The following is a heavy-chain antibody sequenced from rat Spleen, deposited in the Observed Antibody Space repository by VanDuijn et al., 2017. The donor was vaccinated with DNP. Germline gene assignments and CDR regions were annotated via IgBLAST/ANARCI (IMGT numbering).Heavy chain of an antibody. CDR2: VNTGGGNT. D-gene: IGHD1-1*01. CDR3: ARAGVQWYYFDY. J-gene: IGHJ2*01. Sequence: EVQLVESGGGLLQPGRSLKLSCAVSGFTFSNYDMAWVRQAPSRGLEWVASVNTGGGNTYYRDSVKGRFTISRDNAKSTLYLQMDSLRSEETATYYCARAGVQWYYFDYWGQGVMVTVSS. V-gene: IGHV5S11*01. CDR1: GFTFSNYD.